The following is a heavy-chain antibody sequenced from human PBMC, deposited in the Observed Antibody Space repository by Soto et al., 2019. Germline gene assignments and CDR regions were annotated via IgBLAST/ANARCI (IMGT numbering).Heavy chain of an antibody. V-gene: IGHV3-53*01. J-gene: IGHJ4*02. D-gene: IGHD5-18*01. Sequence: SLRLSCAASGFTVSSNYMSWVRQAPGKGLQWVSVIYSSGSTYYADSVKGRFTTSRDNSKNTLYLQMNSLRVEDTAVYYCARENSYPYFDYWGQGTQVTVSS. CDR3: ARENSYPYFDY. CDR2: IYSSGST. CDR1: GFTVSSNY.